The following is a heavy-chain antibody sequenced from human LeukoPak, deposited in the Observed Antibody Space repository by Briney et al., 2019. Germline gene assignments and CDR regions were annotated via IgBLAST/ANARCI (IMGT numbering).Heavy chain of an antibody. D-gene: IGHD3-16*02. CDR3: ARGVRIMITFGGVIPRFDP. CDR2: INHSGST. V-gene: IGHV4-34*01. CDR1: GGSFSDYY. Sequence: SETLSLTCAVYGGSFSDYYWSWIRQPPGKGLEWIGEINHSGSTNYNPSLKSRVTISVDTSKNQFSLKLSSVTAADTAVYYCARGVRIMITFGGVIPRFDPWGQGTLVTVSS. J-gene: IGHJ5*02.